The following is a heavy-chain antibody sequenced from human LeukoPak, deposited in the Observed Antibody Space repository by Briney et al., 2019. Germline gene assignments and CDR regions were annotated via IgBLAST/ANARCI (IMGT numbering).Heavy chain of an antibody. J-gene: IGHJ6*02. CDR3: AKDYYGSGSYLYGMDV. CDR2: ISGSGGST. D-gene: IGHD3-10*01. CDR1: GFTFSSYA. Sequence: PGGSLRLSCAASGFTFSSYAMSWVRQAPGKGLEWVSAISGSGGSTYYADSVKGRFTISRDNSKNSLYLQMNSLRTEDTALYYCAKDYYGSGSYLYGMDVWGQGTTVTVSS. V-gene: IGHV3-23*01.